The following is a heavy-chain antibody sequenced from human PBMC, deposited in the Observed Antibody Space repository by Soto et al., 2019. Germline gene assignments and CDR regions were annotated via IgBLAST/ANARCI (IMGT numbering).Heavy chain of an antibody. CDR3: ARGMTTVTTLDY. CDR1: GGSISSGGYS. J-gene: IGHJ4*02. Sequence: QLQLQESGSGLVKPSQTLSLTCAVSGGSISSGGYSWSWIRQPPGKGLEWIGYIYHSGSTYYNPALQSRVTTSVDRSKNQFSRKLSSVTAADTAVYYCARGMTTVTTLDYWGQGTLVTVSS. D-gene: IGHD4-4*01. V-gene: IGHV4-30-2*01. CDR2: IYHSGST.